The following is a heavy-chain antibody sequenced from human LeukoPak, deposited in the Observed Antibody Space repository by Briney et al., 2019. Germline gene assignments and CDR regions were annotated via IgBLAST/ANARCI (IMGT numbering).Heavy chain of an antibody. D-gene: IGHD2-15*01. CDR2: INTDGSST. CDR1: GFTFSSYW. CDR3: SKDPCNGGRWYDYGSDP. Sequence: PGGSLGLSCAASGFTFSSYWMHWVRQAPGKGLVWVSRINTDGSSTSYADSVKGRFTISRDNAKNTLYLQVNSLRAEDTAIYYCSKDPCNGGRWYDYGSDPWGQGTLVTVSS. V-gene: IGHV3-74*01. J-gene: IGHJ5*02.